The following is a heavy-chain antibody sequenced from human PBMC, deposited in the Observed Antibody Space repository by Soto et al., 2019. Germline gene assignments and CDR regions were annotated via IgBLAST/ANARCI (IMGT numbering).Heavy chain of an antibody. CDR3: VYVSGYEIFDY. J-gene: IGHJ4*02. CDR1: GFSLSTSGVG. V-gene: IGHV2-5*04. CDR2: IYWNDDK. Sequence: QITLKESGPTLVRPTQTLTLTCSFSGFSLSTSGVGVGWIRQPPGKALEWLALIYWNDDKRYSPSLKSRLTITQDTSKNQVVLTMTNMDPVDTATYSCVYVSGYEIFDYWGQGTLVTVSS. D-gene: IGHD5-12*01.